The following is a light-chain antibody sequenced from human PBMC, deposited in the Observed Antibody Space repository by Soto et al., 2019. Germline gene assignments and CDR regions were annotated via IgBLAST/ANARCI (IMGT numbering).Light chain of an antibody. CDR3: NSYTTSSTLV. Sequence: QSALTQPAYVSGSPGQSITISCTGTSSDVGSYKYVSWYQQHPGKAPKLMIYDVSNRPSGVSNRLSGSKSGNTASLTISGLRAEDEADYYCNSYTTSSTLVFGTGTKVTVL. CDR2: DVS. V-gene: IGLV2-14*03. J-gene: IGLJ1*01. CDR1: SSDVGSYKY.